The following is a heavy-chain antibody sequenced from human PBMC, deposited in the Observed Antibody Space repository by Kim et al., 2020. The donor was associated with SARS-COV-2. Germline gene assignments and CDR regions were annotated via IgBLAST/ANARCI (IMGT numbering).Heavy chain of an antibody. Sequence: SETLSLTCTVSGGSISSYYWSWIRQPPGKGLEWIGYIYYSGSTNYNPSLKSRVTISVDTSKNQFSLKLSSVTAADTAVYYCARNLVGATTLLGYWGQGTLVTVSS. CDR2: IYYSGST. CDR1: GGSISSYY. CDR3: ARNLVGATTLLGY. J-gene: IGHJ4*02. V-gene: IGHV4-59*13. D-gene: IGHD1-26*01.